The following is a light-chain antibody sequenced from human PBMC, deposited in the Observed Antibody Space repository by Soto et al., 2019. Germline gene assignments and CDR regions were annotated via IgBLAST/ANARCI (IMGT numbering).Light chain of an antibody. CDR1: QEISPL. Sequence: AIRVTQSPSSISASTGDRVTITCRASQEISPLLAWYQQRPWKAPNLLLYASSTLKSGVPSRFSGSGSGTDFTLTISNLQSEDSATYFCQQYYQYPRTFGPGTKVEI. V-gene: IGKV1-8*01. CDR3: QQYYQYPRT. CDR2: ASS. J-gene: IGKJ1*01.